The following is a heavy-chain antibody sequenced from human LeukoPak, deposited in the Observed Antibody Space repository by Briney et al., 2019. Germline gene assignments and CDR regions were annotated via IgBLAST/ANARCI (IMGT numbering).Heavy chain of an antibody. CDR3: ARAAGYSYGEFDY. V-gene: IGHV3-74*01. J-gene: IGHJ4*02. Sequence: DPGGSLRLSCAASGFTFSSYWMLWVRHAPGKRLVWFSRINSDGSSTSYADSVKGRFTISRDNAKNTLYLQMNSLRAEDTAVYYCARAAGYSYGEFDYWGQGTLVTVSS. CDR1: GFTFSSYW. CDR2: INSDGSST. D-gene: IGHD5-18*01.